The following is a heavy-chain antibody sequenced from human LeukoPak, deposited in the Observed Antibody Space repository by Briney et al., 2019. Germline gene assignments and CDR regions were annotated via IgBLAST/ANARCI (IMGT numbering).Heavy chain of an antibody. D-gene: IGHD5-18*01. V-gene: IGHV3-30*02. CDR2: IWYDGRDK. CDR1: GFIFSNYA. CDR3: AKDPYSYGSYFDY. J-gene: IGHJ4*02. Sequence: GGSLRLSCAASGFIFSNYAMHWVRQAPGKGLEWVAFIWYDGRDKYYADSVKGQFTISRDNSKNTLYLQMNSLRAEDTAVYYCAKDPYSYGSYFDYWGQGTLVIVSS.